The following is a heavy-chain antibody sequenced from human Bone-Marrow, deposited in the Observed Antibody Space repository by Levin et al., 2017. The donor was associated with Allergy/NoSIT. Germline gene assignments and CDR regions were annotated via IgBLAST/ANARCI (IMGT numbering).Heavy chain of an antibody. CDR2: IYYRGDT. D-gene: IGHD6-6*01. CDR3: ATSFLDN. V-gene: IGHV4-4*02. CDR1: GGSISGSNW. Sequence: SETLSLTCSVSGGSISGSNWWSWVRQSPEKGLEWIGEIYYRGDTKYNPSLKSRFTLSVDDSKNQFSLKLRSVTAADTAIYYCATSFLDNWGQGTLVTVSS. J-gene: IGHJ4*02.